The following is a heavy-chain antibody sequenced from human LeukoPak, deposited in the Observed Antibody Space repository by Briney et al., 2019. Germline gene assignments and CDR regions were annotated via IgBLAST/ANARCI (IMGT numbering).Heavy chain of an antibody. CDR3: TTRPPRAGSYRADY. CDR2: IKSKTDGGTT. CDR1: GFTFRNRW. V-gene: IGHV3-15*01. D-gene: IGHD1-26*01. Sequence: GGSLRLSCEGSGFTFRNRWATWVRQAPGKGLEWVGRIKSKTDGGTTDYAAPVKGRFTISRDDSKNTLYLQMNSLKTEDTAVCYCTTRPPRAGSYRADYWGQGTLVTVSS. J-gene: IGHJ4*02.